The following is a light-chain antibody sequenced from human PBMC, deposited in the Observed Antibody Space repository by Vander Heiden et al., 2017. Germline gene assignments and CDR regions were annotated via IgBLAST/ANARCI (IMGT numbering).Light chain of an antibody. J-gene: IGKJ5*01. CDR1: QSISNY. CDR3: HHNDSTPPIT. V-gene: IGKV1-39*01. Sequence: DIQMTQSPSSLSASVGDRVTITCRASQSISNYLNWYQQKPGKAPKLLFYAASSWQSGVPSSFSGSGCGTDFTLTISSRQHEDFAPFYCHHNDSTPPITFGQGTPLEIK. CDR2: AAS.